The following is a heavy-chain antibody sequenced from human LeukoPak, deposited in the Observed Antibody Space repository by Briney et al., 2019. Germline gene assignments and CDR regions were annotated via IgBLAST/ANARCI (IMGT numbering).Heavy chain of an antibody. D-gene: IGHD5-18*01. Sequence: GGSLRLSCAASGFTFSDYYMSWIRQAPGKGLEWVSYISSSGSTIYYADSVKGRFTISRDNAENSLYLQMNSLRAEDTAVYYCARGWRGDTAMLNFDYWGQGTLVTVSS. CDR2: ISSSGSTI. J-gene: IGHJ4*02. CDR1: GFTFSDYY. V-gene: IGHV3-11*01. CDR3: ARGWRGDTAMLNFDY.